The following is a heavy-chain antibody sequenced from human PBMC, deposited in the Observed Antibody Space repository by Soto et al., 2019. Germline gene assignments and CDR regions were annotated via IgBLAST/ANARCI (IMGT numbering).Heavy chain of an antibody. CDR1: GASVSHGY. J-gene: IGHJ5*02. Sequence: QMQLQASDPGLVKPSETLSLTCNVTGASVSHGYWSWIRQPPGKALEWLGCMYFGGSFNYNPSLTSRATISVKTSKNQFSKKLTSVTASDTAVYYCARSYYDSTGFAVDPWGQGTLVSVSS. CDR3: ARSYYDSTGFAVDP. V-gene: IGHV4-59*02. D-gene: IGHD3-22*01. CDR2: MYFGGSF.